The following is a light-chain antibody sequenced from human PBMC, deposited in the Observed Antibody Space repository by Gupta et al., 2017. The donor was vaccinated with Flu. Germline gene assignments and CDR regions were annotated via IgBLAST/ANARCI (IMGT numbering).Light chain of an antibody. CDR1: SSDVGGYNY. CDR2: EVS. CDR3: SSYTSSITYV. Sequence: QSALTQPASVSGSPGQSVTISCTGTSSDVGGYNYVSWYQQPPGKAPKLIIYEVSNRPSGISSRFSGSKSDNTASLTISGLQTEDEADYYCSSYTSSITYVFGTGTTVTVL. J-gene: IGLJ1*01. V-gene: IGLV2-14*01.